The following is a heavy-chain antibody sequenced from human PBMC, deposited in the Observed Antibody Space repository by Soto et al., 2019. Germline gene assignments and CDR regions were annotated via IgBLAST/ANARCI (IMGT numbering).Heavy chain of an antibody. CDR3: AKDAGSSGYYYFPYYGMDV. CDR1: GFTFSSYG. Sequence: GSLRLSCAASGFTFSSYGMHWVRQAPGKGLEWVAVISYDGSNKYYADSVKGRFTISRDNSKNTLYLQMNSLRAEDTAVYYCAKDAGSSGYYYFPYYGMDVWGQGTTVTVSS. J-gene: IGHJ6*02. D-gene: IGHD3-22*01. V-gene: IGHV3-30*18. CDR2: ISYDGSNK.